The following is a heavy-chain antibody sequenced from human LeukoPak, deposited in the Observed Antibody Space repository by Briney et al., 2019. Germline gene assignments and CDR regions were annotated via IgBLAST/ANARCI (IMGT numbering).Heavy chain of an antibody. D-gene: IGHD3-3*01. CDR2: IYYSGST. CDR3: ARSTYYDFWSGYPLGNFDY. V-gene: IGHV4-59*01. Sequence: SETLSLTCTVSGGSISSYYWSWIRQPPGKGLEWIGYIYYSGSTNYNPSLKSRVTISVDTSKNQFSLTLSSVTAADTAVYYSARSTYYDFWSGYPLGNFDYWGQGTLVTVSS. J-gene: IGHJ4*02. CDR1: GGSISSYY.